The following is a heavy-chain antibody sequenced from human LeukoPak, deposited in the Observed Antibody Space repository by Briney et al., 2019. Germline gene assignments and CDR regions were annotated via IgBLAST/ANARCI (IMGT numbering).Heavy chain of an antibody. V-gene: IGHV4-4*02. CDR3: PRESGAFSPFGF. Sequence: PSGTLSLTCGVSGGSIITTNWWSWVRQPPGKGLEWIGEVHLNGATNYNPSLESRVSMSIDKSKNQLSLKLSSVTAADTATYYCPRESGAFSPFGFWGQGTLVTVSS. D-gene: IGHD1-26*01. CDR1: GGSIITTNW. CDR2: VHLNGAT. J-gene: IGHJ4*02.